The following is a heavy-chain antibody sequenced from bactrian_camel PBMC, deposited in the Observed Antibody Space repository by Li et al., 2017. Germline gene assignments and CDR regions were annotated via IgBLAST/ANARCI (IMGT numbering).Heavy chain of an antibody. D-gene: IGHD5*01. CDR1: GFDPDTYY. J-gene: IGHJ4*01. V-gene: IGHV3S6*01. Sequence: HVQLVESGGGSVQIGGSLRPSCVGSGFDPDTYYMNWVRQAPGKGLEWVSTIVADGTETYNAYSVKGRFTMLRDNAKNTVTLHMNSLKSEDTALYYCAAGVMSWADTAYKYWGQGTQVTVS. CDR2: IVADGTET. CDR3: AAGVMSWADTAYKY.